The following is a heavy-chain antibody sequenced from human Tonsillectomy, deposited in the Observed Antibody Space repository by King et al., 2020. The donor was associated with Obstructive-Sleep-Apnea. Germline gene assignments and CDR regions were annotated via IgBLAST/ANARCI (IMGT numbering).Heavy chain of an antibody. CDR2: IYSGGST. V-gene: IGHV3-53*04. J-gene: IGHJ5*02. CDR3: ARDPAGGSGSSRFDP. D-gene: IGHD3-10*01. Sequence: VQLVQSGGGLVQPGGSLRLSCAVSGFTVSSNYMSWVRQAPGKGLEWVSVIYSGGSTYYADSVKGRFTISRHNSKNTLYLQMNSLRAEDTAVYYCARDPAGGSGSSRFDPWGQGTLVTVSS. CDR1: GFTVSSNY.